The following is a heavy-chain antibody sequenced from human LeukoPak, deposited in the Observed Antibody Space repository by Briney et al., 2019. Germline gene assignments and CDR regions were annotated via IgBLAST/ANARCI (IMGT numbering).Heavy chain of an antibody. CDR3: ARVWVVVVPAAKGPNYYYYGMDV. CDR1: GGSISSGGYY. D-gene: IGHD2-2*01. Sequence: SETLSLTCTVSGGSISSGGYYWSWIRQLPGKGLEWIGYIYYSGSTYYNPSLKSRVTISVDTSKNQFSLKLSSVTAADTAVYYCARVWVVVVPAAKGPNYYYYGMDVWGQGTTVTVSS. J-gene: IGHJ6*02. V-gene: IGHV4-31*03. CDR2: IYYSGST.